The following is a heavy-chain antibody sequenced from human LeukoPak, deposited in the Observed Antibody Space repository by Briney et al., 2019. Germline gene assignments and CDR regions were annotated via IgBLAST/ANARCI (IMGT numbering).Heavy chain of an antibody. Sequence: GGSLRLSCAASGFSFSSYEMNWVRQAPGKGLEWVSYISSSGDTIYYADSVKGRFTTSRDNAKNSLYLQMNSLRAEDTAVYYCAKGLGDYGDYVVYWGQGTLVTVSS. J-gene: IGHJ4*02. D-gene: IGHD4-17*01. CDR3: AKGLGDYGDYVVY. CDR2: ISSSGDTI. CDR1: GFSFSSYE. V-gene: IGHV3-48*03.